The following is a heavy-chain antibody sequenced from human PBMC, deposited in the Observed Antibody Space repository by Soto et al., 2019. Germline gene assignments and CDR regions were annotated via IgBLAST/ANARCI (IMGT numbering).Heavy chain of an antibody. J-gene: IGHJ4*02. Sequence: PSETLSVTCTVSGGSISSGDYYWSWIRQPPGKGLEWIGYIYYSGSTYYNPSLKSRVTISVDTSKNQFSLKLSSVTAADTAVYYCARDHQGIAAALDYWGQGTLVTVS. V-gene: IGHV4-30-4*01. D-gene: IGHD6-13*01. CDR3: ARDHQGIAAALDY. CDR1: GGSISSGDYY. CDR2: IYYSGST.